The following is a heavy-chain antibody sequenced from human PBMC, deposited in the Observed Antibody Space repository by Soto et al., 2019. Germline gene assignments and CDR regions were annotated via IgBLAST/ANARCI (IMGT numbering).Heavy chain of an antibody. CDR1: GYTFTSYD. CDR2: MNPNSGNP. D-gene: IGHD6-13*01. Sequence: QVQLVQSGAEVKKPGASVKVSCKASGYTFTSYDINWVRQATGQGLEWMGWMNPNSGNPGYSQNFQGRVTMTRNTSISTAYMELSSLRSEDTAVYYCARQYSSTWYAWFDPWGQGTLVTVSS. J-gene: IGHJ5*02. V-gene: IGHV1-8*01. CDR3: ARQYSSTWYAWFDP.